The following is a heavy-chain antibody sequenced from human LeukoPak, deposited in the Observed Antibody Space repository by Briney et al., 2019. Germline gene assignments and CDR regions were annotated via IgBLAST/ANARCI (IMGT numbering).Heavy chain of an antibody. CDR1: GYTFTGYY. CDR2: INPNSGGT. Sequence: EASVKASCKASGYTFTGYYMHWVRQAPAQGLEWMGWINPNSGGTNYAQKFRGRVTMTRDTSISTAYMELSRLRSDDTAVYYCARVTGYSSSWYVVDYWGQGTLVTVS. D-gene: IGHD6-13*01. V-gene: IGHV1-2*02. J-gene: IGHJ4*02. CDR3: ARVTGYSSSWYVVDY.